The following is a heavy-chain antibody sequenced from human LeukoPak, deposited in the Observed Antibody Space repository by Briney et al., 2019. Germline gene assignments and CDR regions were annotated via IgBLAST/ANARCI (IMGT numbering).Heavy chain of an antibody. Sequence: GGSRSLSCPAPGLTFDAFGMSWFGQAPGKGLDGAPAINRNGGSTGYADSVKGRFTISRDNAKNSLYLQMNSLRAEDTALYYCARDRESSGWYSDYWGQGTLVTVSS. CDR3: ARDRESSGWYSDY. D-gene: IGHD6-19*01. V-gene: IGHV3-20*04. CDR2: INRNGGST. CDR1: GLTFDAFG. J-gene: IGHJ4*02.